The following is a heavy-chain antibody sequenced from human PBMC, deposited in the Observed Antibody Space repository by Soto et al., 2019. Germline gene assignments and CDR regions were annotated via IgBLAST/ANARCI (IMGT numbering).Heavy chain of an antibody. Sequence: GGSLRLSCAASGFTFSSYGMHWVRQAPGKGLEWVAVISYDGSNKYYADSVKGRFTISRDNSKNTLYLQMNSLRAEDTAVYYCAKDLTDIVATVAGPFDYWGQGNLVTVSS. V-gene: IGHV3-30*18. CDR1: GFTFSSYG. CDR2: ISYDGSNK. D-gene: IGHD5-12*01. CDR3: AKDLTDIVATVAGPFDY. J-gene: IGHJ4*02.